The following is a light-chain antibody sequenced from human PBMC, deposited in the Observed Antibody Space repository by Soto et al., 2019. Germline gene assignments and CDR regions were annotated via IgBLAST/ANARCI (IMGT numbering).Light chain of an antibody. CDR2: DVY. J-gene: IGLJ2*01. Sequence: QSVLTQPASLSGSPGQSITISCTGTSSDVGGYIWVSWYQHHPGKAPKLVIYDVYQRPSGVSNRFSGSKSGNTASLTISGLQTEDEADYYCSSYTSTNTLDVVFGGGTKVTVL. V-gene: IGLV2-14*01. CDR3: SSYTSTNTLDVV. CDR1: SSDVGGYIW.